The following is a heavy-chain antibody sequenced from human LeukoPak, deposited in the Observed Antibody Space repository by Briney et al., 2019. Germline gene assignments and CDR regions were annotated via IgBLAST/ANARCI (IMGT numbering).Heavy chain of an antibody. CDR2: IYYSGST. CDR1: GGSISSYY. V-gene: IGHV4-59*01. CDR3: ASPLDSSGYRGPFDI. D-gene: IGHD3-22*01. J-gene: IGHJ3*02. Sequence: SETLSLTCTVSGGSISSYYWSWIRQPPGKGLEWIGYIYYSGSTNYNPSLKSRVTISVDTSKNQFSLKLSSVTAADTAVYYCASPLDSSGYRGPFDIWGQGTMVTVSS.